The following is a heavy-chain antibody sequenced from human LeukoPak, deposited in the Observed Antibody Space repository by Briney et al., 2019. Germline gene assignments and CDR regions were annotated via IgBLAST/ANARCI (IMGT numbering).Heavy chain of an antibody. CDR3: VRVDGSCSGGSCPSGNWFDP. Sequence: SETLSLTCTVSRGSISSGNYYWSWIRQPAGKGLEWIGRFHTRGSTNYNPSLKSRVIISVDTSKNQFSLKLNSVTAADTAVYYCVRVDGSCSGGSCPSGNWFDPWGQGTLVTVSS. CDR2: FHTRGST. D-gene: IGHD2-15*01. V-gene: IGHV4-61*02. CDR1: RGSISSGNYY. J-gene: IGHJ5*02.